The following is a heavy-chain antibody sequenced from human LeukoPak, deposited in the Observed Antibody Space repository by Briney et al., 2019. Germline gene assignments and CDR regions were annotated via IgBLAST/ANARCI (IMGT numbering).Heavy chain of an antibody. D-gene: IGHD3-10*01. CDR2: MNPNSGNT. J-gene: IGHJ6*03. Sequence: ASVKVSCKASGYTFTSYDINWVRQATGQGLEWMGWMNPNSGNTGYAQKFQGRVTMTRNTSISTAYMELSSLRSEDTAVYYCARDRGGAYYYYMDVWGKGTTVTVSS. CDR1: GYTFTSYD. CDR3: ARDRGGAYYYYMDV. V-gene: IGHV1-8*01.